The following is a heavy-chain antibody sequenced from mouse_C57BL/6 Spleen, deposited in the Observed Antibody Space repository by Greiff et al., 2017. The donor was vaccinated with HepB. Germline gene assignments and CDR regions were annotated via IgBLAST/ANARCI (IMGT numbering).Heavy chain of an antibody. CDR3: ARDYYGNRFAY. V-gene: IGHV5-9*01. CDR2: ISGGGGNT. J-gene: IGHJ3*01. D-gene: IGHD2-1*01. CDR1: GFTFSSYT. Sequence: EVKVVESGGGLVKPGGSLKLSCAASGFTFSSYTMSWVRQTPEKRLEWVATISGGGGNTYYPDSVKGRFTISRDNAKNTLYLQMSSLRSEDTALYYCARDYYGNRFAYWGQGTLVTVSA.